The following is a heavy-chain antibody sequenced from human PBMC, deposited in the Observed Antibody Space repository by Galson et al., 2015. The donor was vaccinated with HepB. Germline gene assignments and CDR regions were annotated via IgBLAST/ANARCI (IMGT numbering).Heavy chain of an antibody. CDR2: INPNSGGT. Sequence: SVKVSCKASGYTFTGYYMHWVRQAPGQGLEWMGWINPNSGGTNYAQKFQGRVTMTRDTSISTAYMELSRLRSDDTAVYYCARDQGRGGAKKFRVDYWGQGTLVTVSS. D-gene: IGHD1-26*01. V-gene: IGHV1-2*02. CDR1: GYTFTGYY. CDR3: ARDQGRGGAKKFRVDY. J-gene: IGHJ4*02.